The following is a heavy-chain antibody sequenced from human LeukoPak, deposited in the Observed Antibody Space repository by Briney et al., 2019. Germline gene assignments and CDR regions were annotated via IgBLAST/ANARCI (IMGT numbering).Heavy chain of an antibody. J-gene: IGHJ4*02. CDR1: GFTFSNYA. D-gene: IGHD3-16*02. Sequence: GGSLRLSCAASGFTFSNYAMSWVRQAPGKGLEWVSTISSSDGNTYYADSVKGRFTISRDNSKTSLFLQMNSLRAEDTAVYYCAKGTYLGELSAADYWGQGTLVTVSS. CDR2: ISSSDGNT. CDR3: AKGTYLGELSAADY. V-gene: IGHV3-23*01.